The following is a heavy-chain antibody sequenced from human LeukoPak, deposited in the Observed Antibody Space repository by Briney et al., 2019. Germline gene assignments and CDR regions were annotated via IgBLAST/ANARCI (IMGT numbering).Heavy chain of an antibody. CDR2: ISYDGSNK. V-gene: IGHV3-30*18. CDR3: AKDTIAYLTRGMDV. Sequence: GRSLRLSCAASGFTFSSYGMHWVRQAPGKGLEWVAVISYDGSNKYYADSVKGRFTISRDNSKNTLYLQMNSLRAEDTAVYYCAKDTIAYLTRGMDVWGQGTTVTASS. D-gene: IGHD2-21*01. CDR1: GFTFSSYG. J-gene: IGHJ6*02.